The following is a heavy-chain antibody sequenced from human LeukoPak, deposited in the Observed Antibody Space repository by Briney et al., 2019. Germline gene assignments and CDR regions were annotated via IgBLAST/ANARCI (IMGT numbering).Heavy chain of an antibody. CDR3: AKYSAGTLYFDY. CDR2: ISGSGGST. CDR1: GFTFSSYA. J-gene: IGHJ4*02. Sequence: PGGSLRLSCAASGFTFSSYAMSWVHQAPGKGLEWVSAISGSGGSTYYADSVKGRFTISRDNSKNTLYLQMNSLRAEDTAVYYCAKYSAGTLYFDYWGQGTLVTVSS. V-gene: IGHV3-23*01. D-gene: IGHD6-19*01.